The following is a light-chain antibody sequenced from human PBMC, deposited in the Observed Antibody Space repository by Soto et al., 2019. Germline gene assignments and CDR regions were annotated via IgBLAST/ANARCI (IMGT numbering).Light chain of an antibody. V-gene: IGLV1-44*01. CDR1: SSNIGSNS. J-gene: IGLJ1*01. CDR3: AAWDDSLNGREV. CDR2: SNN. Sequence: QSALTQPPSASGTPGQRVTISCSGRSSNIGSNSVNWYQQLPGAAPKLLIYSNNQRPSGVPDRFSGSKSGTSASLAISGLQSEDEADYYCAAWDDSLNGREVFGTGTKVTVL.